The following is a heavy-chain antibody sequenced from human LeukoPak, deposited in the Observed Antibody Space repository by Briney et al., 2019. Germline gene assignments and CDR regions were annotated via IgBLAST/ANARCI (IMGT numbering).Heavy chain of an antibody. V-gene: IGHV3-21*01. Sequence: GGSLRLSCAASGFTFSPYSMCWVRQAPGKGLEWVSCISSSNSYIYYADSVKGRFTISRANAKKLVYLQMNSLRAEDSAVYYCARDLWHIARYGHYMDVWGKGTTVTISS. CDR2: ISSSNSYI. J-gene: IGHJ6*03. D-gene: IGHD2-21*01. CDR1: GFTFSPYS. CDR3: ARDLWHIARYGHYMDV.